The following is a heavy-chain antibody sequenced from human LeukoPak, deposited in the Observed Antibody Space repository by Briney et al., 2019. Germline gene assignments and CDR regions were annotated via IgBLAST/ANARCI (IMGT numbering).Heavy chain of an antibody. J-gene: IGHJ5*02. CDR3: ARRGYCSSTSCYEYWFDP. CDR2: IYYSGST. D-gene: IGHD2-2*01. CDR1: GGSISSSSYH. Sequence: SETPSLTCTVSGGSISSSSYHWGWIRQPPGKGLEWIGIIYYSGSTYYNPSLKSRLTISVDTSKNQFSLKLSSVTATDTAVYYCARRGYCSSTSCYEYWFDPWGQGTLVTVSS. V-gene: IGHV4-39*01.